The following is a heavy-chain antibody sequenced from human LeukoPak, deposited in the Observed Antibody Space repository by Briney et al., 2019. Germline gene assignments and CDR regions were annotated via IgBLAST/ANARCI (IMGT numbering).Heavy chain of an antibody. V-gene: IGHV4-39*01. CDR1: GGSISSSSYY. Sequence: NTSETLSLTCTVSGGSISSSSYYWGWIRQPPGKGLEWIGSIYYSGSTYYNPSLKSRVTISVDTSKNQFSLKLSSVTAADTAVYYCARLIVAGTAEYFQHWGQGTLVTVSS. CDR3: ARLIVAGTAEYFQH. J-gene: IGHJ1*01. D-gene: IGHD6-19*01. CDR2: IYYSGST.